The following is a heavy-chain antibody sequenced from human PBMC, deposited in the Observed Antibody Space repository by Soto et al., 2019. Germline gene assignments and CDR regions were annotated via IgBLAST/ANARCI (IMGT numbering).Heavy chain of an antibody. CDR2: IYYSGST. J-gene: IGHJ5*02. Sequence: QVQLQESGPGLVKPSQTLSLTCTVSGGSISSGGYYWSWIRQHPGKGLEWIGYIYYSGSTYYNPSLKSRGTISVDTSKNQFSLKLSSVTAADTAVYYCARAGCSSTSCYPSYWFDPWGQGTLVTVSS. D-gene: IGHD2-2*01. CDR3: ARAGCSSTSCYPSYWFDP. V-gene: IGHV4-31*03. CDR1: GGSISSGGYY.